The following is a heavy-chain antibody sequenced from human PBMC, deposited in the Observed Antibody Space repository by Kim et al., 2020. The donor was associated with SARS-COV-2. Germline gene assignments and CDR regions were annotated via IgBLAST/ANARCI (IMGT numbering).Heavy chain of an antibody. D-gene: IGHD6-19*01. J-gene: IGHJ4*02. V-gene: IGHV3-43*02. Sequence: GGSLRLSCAASGFTFDDYAMHWVRQAPGKSLEWVSLISGDGDSTSYADSVKGRFTISRDNSKKSLYLQMNSLRNEDYALYYCAKVSRGSGWPHNFDFWGQGTLVTVSS. CDR3: AKVSRGSGWPHNFDF. CDR1: GFTFDDYA. CDR2: ISGDGDST.